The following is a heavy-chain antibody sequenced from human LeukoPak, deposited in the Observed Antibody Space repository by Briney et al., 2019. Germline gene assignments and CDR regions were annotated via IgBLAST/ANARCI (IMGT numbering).Heavy chain of an antibody. CDR1: GGSISSYY. CDR3: ARVGTYYDFWSGYYRIEFPFDY. D-gene: IGHD3-3*01. CDR2: IYYSRST. Sequence: SETLSLTCTVSGGSISSYYWSWIRQPPGKGLEWIGYIYYSRSTNYNPSLKSRVTISVDTSKNQFSLKLSSVTAADTAVYYCARVGTYYDFWSGYYRIEFPFDYWGQGTLVTVSS. J-gene: IGHJ4*02. V-gene: IGHV4-59*01.